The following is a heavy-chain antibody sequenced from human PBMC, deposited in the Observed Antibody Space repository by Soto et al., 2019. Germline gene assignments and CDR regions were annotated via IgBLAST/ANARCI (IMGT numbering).Heavy chain of an antibody. Sequence: SETLSLTGNVFPASVHDYYWSWIRQTPGMRLVWIGFVHSGGSALYNPSFTSRVIISLETSKNQFSLTLTSLAAAASAVYYCAGTSKEAPATGLDSWGQGALVTVSS. CDR3: AGTSKEAPATGLDS. V-gene: IGHV4-59*02. J-gene: IGHJ4*02. CDR2: VHSGGSA. CDR1: PASVHDYY.